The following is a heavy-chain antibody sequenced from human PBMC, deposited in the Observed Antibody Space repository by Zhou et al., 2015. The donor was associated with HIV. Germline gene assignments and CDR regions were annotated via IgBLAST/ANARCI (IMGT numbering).Heavy chain of an antibody. CDR1: GYIFSAYT. V-gene: IGHV7-4-1*02. CDR2: INTNTGNT. Sequence: QVQLVQSGSELKKPGASVKVSCKASGYIFSAYTLNWVRQAPGQGLEWMGWINTNTGNTRYAQGFTGRFVFSLDTSVNTAYLQISNLKAEDTALYYCARGGDTYVLEDAFDVWGQGTAVTVSS. J-gene: IGHJ3*01. D-gene: IGHD3-10*02. CDR3: ARGGDTYVLEDAFDV.